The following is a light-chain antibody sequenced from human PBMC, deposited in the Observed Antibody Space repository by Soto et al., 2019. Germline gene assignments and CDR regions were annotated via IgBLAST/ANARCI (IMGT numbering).Light chain of an antibody. V-gene: IGKV3-15*01. Sequence: DIVLTQSPGTLSLSPGDRATLSCRASQSVGSDLAWYQQKRGQAPRLLIYGASTRATGIPARFSGSASGTEFTLTISSLQTDDFATYDCQHYNSYPGAFGQGTKVDIK. CDR1: QSVGSD. J-gene: IGKJ1*01. CDR3: QHYNSYPGA. CDR2: GAS.